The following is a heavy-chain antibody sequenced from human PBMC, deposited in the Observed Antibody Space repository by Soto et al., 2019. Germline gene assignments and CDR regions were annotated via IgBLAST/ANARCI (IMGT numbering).Heavy chain of an antibody. CDR3: ARGRGYSYGLDP. D-gene: IGHD5-18*01. V-gene: IGHV4-30-4*01. CDR2: ISYSGTT. Sequence: SETLSLTCTVSGDSISSNNNYWSWIRQPPGEGLEWIGFISYSGTTSYSPSLKSRVAISLDTSKNQFSLSLSSVTAADMAVYYCARGRGYSYGLDPWGQGTLVTVS. CDR1: GDSISSNNNY. J-gene: IGHJ5*02.